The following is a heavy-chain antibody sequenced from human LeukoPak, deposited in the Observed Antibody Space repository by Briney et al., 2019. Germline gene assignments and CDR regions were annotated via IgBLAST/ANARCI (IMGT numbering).Heavy chain of an antibody. J-gene: IGHJ5*02. CDR2: IYYSGST. CDR1: GGSISSYY. V-gene: IGHV4-59*08. Sequence: SETLSLTCTVSGGSISSYYWSWIRQPPGKGLEWIGYIYYSGSTNYNPSLKSRVTISVDTSKNQFSLKLSSVTAADTAVYYCARRRVRYSSSQGEFDPWGQGTLVTVSS. D-gene: IGHD6-13*01. CDR3: ARRRVRYSSSQGEFDP.